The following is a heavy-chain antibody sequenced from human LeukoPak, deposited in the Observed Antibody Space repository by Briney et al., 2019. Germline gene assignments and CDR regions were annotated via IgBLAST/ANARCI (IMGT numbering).Heavy chain of an antibody. Sequence: PGGSLRLSCAASGFTVSSNYMSWVRQAPGKGLDWGSVIYSGGITYYADSVKGRFTISRNNSKNTLYLQMNSLRAEDTAVYYCASLGYGYVRPGGRKQIDYWGQGTLVTVSS. CDR2: IYSGGIT. V-gene: IGHV3-53*01. CDR1: GFTVSSNY. J-gene: IGHJ4*02. CDR3: ASLGYGYVRPGGRKQIDY. D-gene: IGHD5-18*01.